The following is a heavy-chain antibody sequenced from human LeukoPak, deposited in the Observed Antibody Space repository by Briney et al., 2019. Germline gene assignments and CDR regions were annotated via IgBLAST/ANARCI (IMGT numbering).Heavy chain of an antibody. J-gene: IGHJ4*02. CDR2: IIPIFGSS. D-gene: IGHD5-12*01. V-gene: IGHV1-69*13. CDR3: ARDISGYDYFDY. Sequence: ASVKVSCKASGGTFNNYAINWVRQAPGQGLEWMGGIIPIFGSSNYAQKFQGRVTITADESTTTAYMELSSLRSDDTAVYYCARDISGYDYFDYWGQGTLVTVSS. CDR1: GGTFNNYA.